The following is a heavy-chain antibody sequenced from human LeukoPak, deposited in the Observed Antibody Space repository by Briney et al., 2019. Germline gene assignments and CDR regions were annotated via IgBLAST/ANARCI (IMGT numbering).Heavy chain of an antibody. CDR2: IIPIVGTA. J-gene: IGHJ4*02. CDR1: GGSFSSEA. V-gene: IGHV1-69*05. Sequence: ASVKVSCKAFGGSFSSEAISWVRQAPGQGVGWMGGIIPIVGTANYAQKFQGRVTITTDESTSTAYMEVRRLRSEDTAAYSCGRKAADCGGGSCYSIDYWGQGTPVTVSS. D-gene: IGHD2-15*01. CDR3: GRKAADCGGGSCYSIDY.